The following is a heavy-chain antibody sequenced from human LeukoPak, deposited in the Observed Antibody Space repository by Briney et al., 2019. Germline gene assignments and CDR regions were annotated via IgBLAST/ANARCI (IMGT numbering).Heavy chain of an antibody. Sequence: PGGSLRLSCAASGFTFSSYWMSWVRQAPGKGLEWVANIKQDGSEKYYVDSVKGRFTISRDNSKNTLYLQMNSLRAEDTAVYYCAKDRGYCSGGSCYYFDYWGQGTLVTVSS. D-gene: IGHD2-15*01. J-gene: IGHJ4*02. V-gene: IGHV3-7*01. CDR3: AKDRGYCSGGSCYYFDY. CDR2: IKQDGSEK. CDR1: GFTFSSYW.